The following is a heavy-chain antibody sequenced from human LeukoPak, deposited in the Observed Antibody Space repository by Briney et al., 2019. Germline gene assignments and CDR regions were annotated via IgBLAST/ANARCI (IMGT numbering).Heavy chain of an antibody. CDR2: ISGSGGST. V-gene: IGHV3-23*01. J-gene: IGHJ4*02. Sequence: GGSLRLAWAAAGFTFSDYYISWIRQAPGRGLEGVSAISGSGGSTYYADSVKGRFTISRDNSKNTLYLQMNSLISDYTAVYYCGEFWGSGYPKAFKYWGQGTLVTVSS. CDR3: GEFWGSGYPKAFKY. CDR1: GFTFSDYY. D-gene: IGHD5-12*01.